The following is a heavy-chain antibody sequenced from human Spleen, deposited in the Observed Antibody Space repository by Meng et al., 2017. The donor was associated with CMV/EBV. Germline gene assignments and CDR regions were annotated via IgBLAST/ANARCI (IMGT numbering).Heavy chain of an antibody. J-gene: IGHJ3*02. CDR3: ARETGRRSSSAGGAFDI. V-gene: IGHV3-21*01. Sequence: GESLKISCAASGFTFSSYSMNWVRQAPGKGLEWVSSISSSSSYIYYADSVKGRFTISRDNAKNSLYLQMNSLRAEDTAVYYCARETGRRSSSAGGAFDIWGQGTMVTVSS. D-gene: IGHD6-6*01. CDR2: ISSSSSYI. CDR1: GFTFSSYS.